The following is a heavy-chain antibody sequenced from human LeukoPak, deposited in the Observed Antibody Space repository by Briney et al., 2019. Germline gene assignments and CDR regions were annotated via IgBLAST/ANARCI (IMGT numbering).Heavy chain of an antibody. CDR1: GVTLGTHA. V-gene: IGHV3-23*01. J-gene: IGHJ6*02. CDR2: ISFSGDVT. Sequence: GGSLSLSCSASGVTLGTHAMSWVRQAPGKGLEWVSAISFSGDVTFYADSVKGRFTISRDNAKNSLYLQMNSLRAEDTALYHCARNNGMDVWGQGTTVIVSS. CDR3: ARNNGMDV.